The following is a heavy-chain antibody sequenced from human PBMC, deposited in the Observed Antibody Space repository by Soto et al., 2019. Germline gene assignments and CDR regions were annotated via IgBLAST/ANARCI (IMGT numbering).Heavy chain of an antibody. CDR1: GDSVSSNSAA. V-gene: IGHV6-1*01. Sequence: SQTLSLTCAISGDSVSSNSAAWNWIRQSPSRGLEWLGRTYYRSKWYNDYAVSVKSRITINPDTSKNQFSLQLNSVTPEDTAVYYCARDAPPYSSSWHQGYNWFDPWGQGTLVTVSS. D-gene: IGHD6-13*01. CDR3: ARDAPPYSSSWHQGYNWFDP. J-gene: IGHJ5*02. CDR2: TYYRSKWYN.